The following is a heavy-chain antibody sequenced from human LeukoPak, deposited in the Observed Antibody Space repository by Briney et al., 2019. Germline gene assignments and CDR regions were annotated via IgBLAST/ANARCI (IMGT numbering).Heavy chain of an antibody. Sequence: SETLSLTCTVSGGSISSRSYYWGWIRQPPGKGLEWIGSIYYSGSTYYNPSLKSRVTISVDTSKNQFSLKLSSVTAADTAVYYCARIDYYGSGSYYFDYWGQGTLVTVSS. CDR3: ARIDYYGSGSYYFDY. D-gene: IGHD3-10*01. V-gene: IGHV4-39*01. CDR2: IYYSGST. J-gene: IGHJ4*02. CDR1: GGSISSRSYY.